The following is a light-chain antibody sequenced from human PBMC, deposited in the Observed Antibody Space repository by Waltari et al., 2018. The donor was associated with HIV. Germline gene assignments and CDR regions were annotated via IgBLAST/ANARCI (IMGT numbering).Light chain of an antibody. CDR3: SSYTRTSTWV. Sequence: QSALTPPASVSGSPGQWITISCTGSNSDIGAYNFVYWYQQHPGQAPKVMIYEVHNRPSGVSNRFSGSKSGNTASLTISGLQAEDEADYYCSSYTRTSTWVFGGGTKLTVL. CDR2: EVH. CDR1: NSDIGAYNF. V-gene: IGLV2-14*01. J-gene: IGLJ3*02.